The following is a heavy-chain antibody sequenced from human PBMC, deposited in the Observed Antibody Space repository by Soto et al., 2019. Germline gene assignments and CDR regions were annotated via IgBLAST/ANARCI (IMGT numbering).Heavy chain of an antibody. V-gene: IGHV4-39*01. D-gene: IGHD3-10*01. CDR3: AGTMVRGVDY. J-gene: IGHJ4*02. CDR1: GGSISSSSYY. CDR2: IYYSGST. Sequence: SETLSLTCTVSGGSISSSSYYWGWIRQPPGKGLEWIGSIYYSGSTYYNPSLKSRVTISVDTSKNQFSLKLSSVTAADTAVYYCAGTMVRGVDYWGQGTLVTVSS.